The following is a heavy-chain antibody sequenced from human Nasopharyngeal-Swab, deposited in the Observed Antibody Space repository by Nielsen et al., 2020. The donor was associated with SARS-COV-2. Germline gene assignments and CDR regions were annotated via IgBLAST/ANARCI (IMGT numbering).Heavy chain of an antibody. J-gene: IGHJ4*02. V-gene: IGHV4-59*01. Sequence: WIRQPPGKGLEWIGYIYYGGSTNYNPSLKSRVTISVDTSKNQFSLKLSSVTAADTAVYYCARGLEGYSSSWYVDYWGQGTLVTVSS. CDR2: IYYGGST. CDR3: ARGLEGYSSSWYVDY. D-gene: IGHD6-13*01.